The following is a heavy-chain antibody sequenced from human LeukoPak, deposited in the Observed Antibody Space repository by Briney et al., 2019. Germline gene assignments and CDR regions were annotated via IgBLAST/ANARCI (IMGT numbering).Heavy chain of an antibody. V-gene: IGHV4-39*07. J-gene: IGHJ4*02. Sequence: SETLSLTCTVPGGSISSSSYYWGWIRQPPGKGLEWIGSIYYSGSTYYNPSLKSRVTISVDTSKNQFSLKLSSVTAADTAVYYCARVQPAASIAVAGINGGGDYWGQGTLVTVSS. CDR3: ARVQPAASIAVAGINGGGDY. CDR1: GGSISSSSYY. D-gene: IGHD6-19*01. CDR2: IYYSGST.